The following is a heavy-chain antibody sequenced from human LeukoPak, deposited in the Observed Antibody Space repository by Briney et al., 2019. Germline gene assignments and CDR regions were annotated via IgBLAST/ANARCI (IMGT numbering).Heavy chain of an antibody. Sequence: GGSLRLSCAASGFTFSSYAMSWVRQAPGKGLEWVSAISGSGGSTYYADSVKGRFTISRDSSKNTLYLQMNSLRAEDTAVYYCAKDDTYYYGSGSAKDYWGQGTLVTVSS. CDR3: AKDDTYYYGSGSAKDY. CDR2: ISGSGGST. V-gene: IGHV3-23*01. CDR1: GFTFSSYA. D-gene: IGHD3-10*01. J-gene: IGHJ4*02.